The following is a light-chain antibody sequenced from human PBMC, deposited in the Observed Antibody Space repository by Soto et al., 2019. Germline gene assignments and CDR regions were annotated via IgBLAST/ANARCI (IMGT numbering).Light chain of an antibody. CDR3: QQRNSWRLT. V-gene: IGKV3-11*01. CDR2: DAS. CDR1: QSVSSY. J-gene: IGKJ3*01. Sequence: EIVLTQSPATLSLSPGERATLSCRASQSVSSYLAWYQQKPGQAPRLLIYDASNRATGIPARFSGSGSGTDFTLAISSLEPEDFAVYYCQQRNSWRLTFGPGTNVDIK.